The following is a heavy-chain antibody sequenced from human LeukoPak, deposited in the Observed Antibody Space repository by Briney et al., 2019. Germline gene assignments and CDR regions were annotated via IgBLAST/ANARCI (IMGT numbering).Heavy chain of an antibody. D-gene: IGHD6-13*01. CDR2: ISSSSTTI. V-gene: IGHV3-48*04. CDR1: GFTFSSYS. J-gene: IGHJ6*02. CDR3: ASSSWYDYGMDV. Sequence: GGSLRLSCEASGFTFSSYSMNWVRQAPGKGLEWISYISSSSTTIYYADSVKGRFTISRDNAKNSLYLQMNSLRAEDTAVYYCASSSWYDYGMDVWGQGTTVTVSS.